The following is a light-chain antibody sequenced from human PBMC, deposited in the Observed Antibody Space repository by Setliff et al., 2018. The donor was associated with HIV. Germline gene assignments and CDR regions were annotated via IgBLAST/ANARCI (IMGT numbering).Light chain of an antibody. Sequence: QSALTQPRSVSGSPGQSVTISCTGTSSDVGGYNYVSWCQQHTGKAPKLMIYDVSKWPSGVPDRFSGSKSGNTASLTISGLQAEDEADYYCCSYTGSYTLGVFGTGTKVTVL. V-gene: IGLV2-11*01. J-gene: IGLJ1*01. CDR2: DVS. CDR1: SSDVGGYNY. CDR3: CSYTGSYTLGV.